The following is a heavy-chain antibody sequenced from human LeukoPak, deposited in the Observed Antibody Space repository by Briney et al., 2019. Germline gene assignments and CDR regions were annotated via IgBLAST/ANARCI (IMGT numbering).Heavy chain of an antibody. J-gene: IGHJ4*02. CDR1: GGTFSSYA. CDR3: ARVMASGSYYPFDY. Sequence: GASVKASCKASGGTFSSYAISWVRQAPGQGLEWMGGIIPIFGTANYAQKFQGRVTITADESTSTAYMELSSLRSEDTAVYYCARVMASGSYYPFDYWGQGTLVTVSS. D-gene: IGHD1-26*01. CDR2: IIPIFGTA. V-gene: IGHV1-69*13.